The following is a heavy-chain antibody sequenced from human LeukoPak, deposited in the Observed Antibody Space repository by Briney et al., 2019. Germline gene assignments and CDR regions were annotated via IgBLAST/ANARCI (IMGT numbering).Heavy chain of an antibody. V-gene: IGHV3-74*01. J-gene: IGHJ4*02. D-gene: IGHD3-22*01. CDR1: GFTFSSYW. Sequence: PGGSLRLSCAAPGFTFSSYWMHWVRQAPGKGLVWVSRISSDGSSTTYADSVKGRFTISRDNAKNTLYLQLNSLRAEDTAVYYRARAYYYSSSGDDYWGQGTLVTVSS. CDR2: ISSDGSST. CDR3: ARAYYYSSSGDDY.